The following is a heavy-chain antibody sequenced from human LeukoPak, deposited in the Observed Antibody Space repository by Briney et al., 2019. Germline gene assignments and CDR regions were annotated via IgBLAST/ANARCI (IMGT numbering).Heavy chain of an antibody. J-gene: IGHJ4*02. CDR2: IYYSGST. V-gene: IGHV4-39*01. CDR3: AGGCDYTSISIDY. Sequence: SETLSLTCTVSGGSISSTSHYWSWIRQPPGRGLEWIGDIYYSGSTYYNPSLKRRVTISVDTSKNQYSLKLSSVTAADTAVYYCAGGCDYTSISIDYWGQGTLVTVSS. CDR1: GGSISSTSHY. D-gene: IGHD4-11*01.